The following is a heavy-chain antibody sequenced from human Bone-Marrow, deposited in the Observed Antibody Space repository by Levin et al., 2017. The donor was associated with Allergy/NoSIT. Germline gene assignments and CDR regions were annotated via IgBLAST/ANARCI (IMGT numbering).Heavy chain of an antibody. Sequence: GGSLRLSCVASGFNFDDYAMHWVRQAPGKGLEWVSGITWNSGTIYYGDSAKGRFTISRDNAKNSLYLQMNSLRPEDTALYYCAKDRGGGRDYFDYWGQGTLVTVSS. CDR3: AKDRGGGRDYFDY. CDR1: GFNFDDYA. V-gene: IGHV3-9*01. J-gene: IGHJ4*02. D-gene: IGHD2-15*01. CDR2: ITWNSGTI.